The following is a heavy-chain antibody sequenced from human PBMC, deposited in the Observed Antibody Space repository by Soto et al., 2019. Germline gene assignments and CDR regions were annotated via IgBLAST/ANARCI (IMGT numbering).Heavy chain of an antibody. D-gene: IGHD4-17*01. V-gene: IGHV4-59*01. J-gene: IGHJ3*02. CDR3: ARYYGDYGIDAFDI. CDR1: GGTISSYY. Sequence: PSETLSLTCTVSGGTISSYYWSWIRQPPGKGLEWIGYIYYSGSTNYNPSLKSRVTISVDTSKNQFSLKLSSVTAADTAVYYCARYYGDYGIDAFDIWDQGTMVTVSS. CDR2: IYYSGST.